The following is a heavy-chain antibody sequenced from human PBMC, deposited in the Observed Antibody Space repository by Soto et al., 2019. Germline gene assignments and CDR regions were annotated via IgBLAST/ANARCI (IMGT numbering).Heavy chain of an antibody. CDR1: GFTFSSYG. CDR3: AKDRGCSGGSCYHLYYYYYYGMDV. D-gene: IGHD2-15*01. V-gene: IGHV3-30*18. J-gene: IGHJ6*02. CDR2: ISYDGSNK. Sequence: GGSLRLSCAASGFTFSSYGMHWVRQAPGKGLEWVAVISYDGSNKYYADSVKGRFTISRDNSKNTLYLQMNSLRAEDTAVYYCAKDRGCSGGSCYHLYYYYYYGMDVWGQGTTVTVSS.